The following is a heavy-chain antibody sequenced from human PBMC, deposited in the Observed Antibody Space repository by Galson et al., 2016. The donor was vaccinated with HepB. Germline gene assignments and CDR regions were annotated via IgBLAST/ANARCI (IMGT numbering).Heavy chain of an antibody. CDR3: AREGYSSGHCGAFDI. D-gene: IGHD6-19*01. Sequence: SLRLSCAASGFTFSSYDLHWVRQATGKGLEWVSGVGTADDTPYPGSVKGRFTTPRKNATNFLYLQMESLTADDTALYFCAREGYSSGHCGAFDIWRRGTVVAVSS. CDR1: GFTFSSYD. CDR2: VGTADDT. J-gene: IGHJ3*02. V-gene: IGHV3-13*04.